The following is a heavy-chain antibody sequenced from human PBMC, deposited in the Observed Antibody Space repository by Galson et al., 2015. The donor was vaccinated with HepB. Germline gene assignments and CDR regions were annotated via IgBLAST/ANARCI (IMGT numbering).Heavy chain of an antibody. D-gene: IGHD3-3*01. CDR1: EYSFTRYW. CDR2: IYPGDTEI. J-gene: IGHJ5*02. V-gene: IGHV5-51*01. Sequence: QSGAEVKKPGESLKISSKGSEYSFTRYWIGWVRQMPGKGLEWMGIIYPGDTEIKYSPSFQGQVTISADKSIRTAYLQWSSLKASDTAMYYCATTDFPKWFGPWGQGTLVTVSS. CDR3: ATTDFPKWFGP.